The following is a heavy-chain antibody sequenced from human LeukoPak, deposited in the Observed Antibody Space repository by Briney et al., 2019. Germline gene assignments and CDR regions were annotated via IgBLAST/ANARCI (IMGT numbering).Heavy chain of an antibody. Sequence: SETLSLTCAVYGGSFSGYYWSWIRQPPGKGLGWIGEINHSGSTNYNPSLKSRVTISVDTSKNQFSLKLSSVTAADTAVYYCARRRPLRVAIPRYGYYYYMDVWGKGTTVTVSS. CDR3: ARRRPLRVAIPRYGYYYYMDV. D-gene: IGHD5-12*01. J-gene: IGHJ6*03. CDR2: INHSGST. CDR1: GGSFSGYY. V-gene: IGHV4-34*01.